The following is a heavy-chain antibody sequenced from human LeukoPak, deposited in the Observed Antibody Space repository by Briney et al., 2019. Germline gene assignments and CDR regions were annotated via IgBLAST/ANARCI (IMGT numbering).Heavy chain of an antibody. V-gene: IGHV3-23*01. CDR1: GFTFSSYA. Sequence: PGGSLRLSCAASGFTFSSYAMSWVRQAQGKGLEWVSAISGSGGSKYYADSVKGPFTISRDNSKNTLYLQMNSLRAEHTAVYYCAKEAPPIWQQLGVDYWGQGTLVTVSS. CDR2: ISGSGGSK. CDR3: AKEAPPIWQQLGVDY. J-gene: IGHJ4*02. D-gene: IGHD6-13*01.